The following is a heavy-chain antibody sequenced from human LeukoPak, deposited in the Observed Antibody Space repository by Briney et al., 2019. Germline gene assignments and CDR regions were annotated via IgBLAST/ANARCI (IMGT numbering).Heavy chain of an antibody. D-gene: IGHD4-17*01. CDR3: PYGDYPLTY. J-gene: IGHJ4*02. CDR1: GRTVTNNY. Sequence: PGGSLRLSCTASGRTVTNNYWHWFRQPPGKGPEWIGLLYSSGDTKYSYSVKGRFTFSIESSKNTLYLQMNAVSAEHTAVYYCPYGDYPLTYWGRRTLVSVSS. V-gene: IGHV3-66*01. CDR2: LYSSGDT.